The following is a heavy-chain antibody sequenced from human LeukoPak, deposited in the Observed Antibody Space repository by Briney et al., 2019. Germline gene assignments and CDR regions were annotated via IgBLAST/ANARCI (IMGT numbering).Heavy chain of an antibody. D-gene: IGHD6-13*01. V-gene: IGHV3-74*01. Sequence: GGSLRLSCAASGFTLSRYYMHWVRQAPGKGLVWVSRTNSDGSSTTYADSVKGRFTIPRDNAKNTLYLQMNSLKVEDTAVYYCTRVFVGDEYSSSGYWGQGTLVTVSS. J-gene: IGHJ4*02. CDR3: TRVFVGDEYSSSGY. CDR2: TNSDGSST. CDR1: GFTLSRYY.